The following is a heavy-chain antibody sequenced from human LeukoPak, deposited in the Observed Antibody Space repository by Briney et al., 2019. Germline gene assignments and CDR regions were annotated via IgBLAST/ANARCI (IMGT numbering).Heavy chain of an antibody. V-gene: IGHV3-33*06. Sequence: GGSLRLSCAASGFTLSNYGMHWVRQAPGKGLEWVAVIWYDGTNKQYVDSVKGRFTISRDNSKNTLYLQMNSLRAEDTAVYYCAKVMSSSWYLAFDIWGQGTMVTVSS. J-gene: IGHJ3*02. CDR1: GFTLSNYG. CDR3: AKVMSSSWYLAFDI. CDR2: IWYDGTNK. D-gene: IGHD6-13*01.